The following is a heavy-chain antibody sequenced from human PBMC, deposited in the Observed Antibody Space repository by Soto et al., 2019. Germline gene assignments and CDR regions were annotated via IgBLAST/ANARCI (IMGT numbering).Heavy chain of an antibody. CDR2: VSTGRGRP. J-gene: IGHJ4*02. Sequence: GGSLRLSCVVSGFSLSSYTMNWVRQAPGQGLKCLAYVSTGRGRPWYADSVKGRFTISGDSAQNSVYLQMNSLRVEDTAVYYCARANVFAFDHWGQGILVTVAS. CDR1: GFSLSSYT. CDR3: ARANVFAFDH. V-gene: IGHV3-48*01. D-gene: IGHD2-8*01.